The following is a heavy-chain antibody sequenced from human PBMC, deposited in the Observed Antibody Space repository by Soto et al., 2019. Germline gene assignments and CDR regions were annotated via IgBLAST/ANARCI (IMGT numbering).Heavy chain of an antibody. V-gene: IGHV3-30*18. CDR1: GFTFADYG. CDR3: AKHSRTFSIVATGARMDV. Sequence: QVQVVDSGEGVVQPGTSLRLSCATSGFTFADYGIHWVRQAPGKGLEWVAAVSYDGTNEYYADSVKGRFTLSRDNSESTVSLQMNSLRAEDTAVYYCAKHSRTFSIVATGARMDVWGQGTTVTVSS. D-gene: IGHD5-12*01. J-gene: IGHJ6*02. CDR2: VSYDGTNE.